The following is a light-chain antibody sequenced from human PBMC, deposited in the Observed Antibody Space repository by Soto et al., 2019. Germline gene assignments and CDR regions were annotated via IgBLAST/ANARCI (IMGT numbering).Light chain of an antibody. CDR1: QSISSW. V-gene: IGKV1-5*01. Sequence: DLPMAQSPSTLSASVGDRFTITCRASQSISSWLAWYQQKPGKAPKLLIYDASSLESGVPSRFSGSGSGTEFTLTISSLQPDDFATYYCQQYNSYWTCGQGTKVDIK. CDR3: QQYNSYWT. J-gene: IGKJ1*01. CDR2: DAS.